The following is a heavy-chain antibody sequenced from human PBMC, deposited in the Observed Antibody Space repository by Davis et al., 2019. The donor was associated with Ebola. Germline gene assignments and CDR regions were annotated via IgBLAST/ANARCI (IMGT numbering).Heavy chain of an antibody. CDR3: ARDSPKRYYYDSSGYNYYYYGMDV. J-gene: IGHJ6*04. V-gene: IGHV4-4*07. D-gene: IGHD3-22*01. Sequence: PSETLSLTCTVPGGSISSYYWSWIRQPAGKGLEWIGRIYTSGSTNYNPSLKSRVTMSVDTSKNQFSLKLSSVTAADTAVYYCARDSPKRYYYDSSGYNYYYYGMDVWGKGTTVTVSS. CDR1: GGSISSYY. CDR2: IYTSGST.